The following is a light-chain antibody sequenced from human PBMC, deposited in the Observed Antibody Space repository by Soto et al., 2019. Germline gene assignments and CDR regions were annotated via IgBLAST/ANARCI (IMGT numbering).Light chain of an antibody. V-gene: IGLV1-44*01. Sequence: QSVLTQPPSASGTPGQRVTISCAGSSSKIGSNNVNWYQQLPGTAPKLLIYTNNQRPSGVPDRFSGSKSGTSAFLAISGLQSEDEADYYCAAWDDSLNWVFGGGTKLTVL. CDR2: TNN. CDR3: AAWDDSLNWV. CDR1: SSKIGSNN. J-gene: IGLJ3*02.